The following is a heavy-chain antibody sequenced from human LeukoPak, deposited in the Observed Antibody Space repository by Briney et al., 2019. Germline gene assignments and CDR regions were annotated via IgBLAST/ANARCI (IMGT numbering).Heavy chain of an antibody. CDR1: GFTFDSYA. D-gene: IGHD3-10*01. CDR3: TRDTSYYGSGSYYPSFFDY. CDR2: IRSKAYGGTT. Sequence: GGSLRLSCAASGFTFDSYAMSWFRQAPGKGLEWVGFIRSKAYGGTTEYAASVKGRFTISRDDSKSIAYLQMNSLKTEDTAVYYCTRDTSYYGSGSYYPSFFDYWGQGTLVTVSS. V-gene: IGHV3-49*03. J-gene: IGHJ4*02.